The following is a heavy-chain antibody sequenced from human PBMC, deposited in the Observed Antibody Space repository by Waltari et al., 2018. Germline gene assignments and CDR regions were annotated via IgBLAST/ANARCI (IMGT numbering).Heavy chain of an antibody. J-gene: IGHJ6*02. Sequence: EVQLLESGGGLVQPGGSLRLSCAASGFTFSSYAMSWVRQAPGKGLEWVSAISGSGGSTYYADSVKGRFTISRDNSKNTLYLQMNSLRAEDTAVYYCAKDLLSPFGVVPIYGMDVWGQGTTVTVSS. CDR2: ISGSGGST. CDR3: AKDLLSPFGVVPIYGMDV. D-gene: IGHD3-3*01. CDR1: GFTFSSYA. V-gene: IGHV3-23*01.